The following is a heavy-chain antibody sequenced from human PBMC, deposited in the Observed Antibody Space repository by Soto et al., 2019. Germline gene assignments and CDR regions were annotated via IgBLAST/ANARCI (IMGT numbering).Heavy chain of an antibody. Sequence: PGGSLRLSCTASGFTFFDFAIICCRHSPLKWLECVGFIRSKAYGGTTEYAASVKGRFTISRDDSKSIAYLQMNSLKTEDTAVYYCSRPRIRSGYYPGPFQHWGQGTLVTVSS. J-gene: IGHJ1*01. D-gene: IGHD3-22*01. V-gene: IGHV3-49*03. CDR1: GFTFFDFA. CDR3: SRPRIRSGYYPGPFQH. CDR2: IRSKAYGGTT.